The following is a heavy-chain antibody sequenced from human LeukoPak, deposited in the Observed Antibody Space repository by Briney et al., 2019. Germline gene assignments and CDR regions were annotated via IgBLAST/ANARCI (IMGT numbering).Heavy chain of an antibody. J-gene: IGHJ4*02. V-gene: IGHV1-69*04. CDR1: GGTFSSYA. CDR2: IIPILGIA. D-gene: IGHD3-10*01. Sequence: SVKVSCKASGGTFSSYAISWVRQAPGQGLEWMGRIIPILGIANHAQKFQGRVTITADKSTSTAYMELSSLRSEDTAVYYCARSGTYYYGSGSYPSDTAMDPFDYWGQGTLVTVSS. CDR3: ARSGTYYYGSGSYPSDTAMDPFDY.